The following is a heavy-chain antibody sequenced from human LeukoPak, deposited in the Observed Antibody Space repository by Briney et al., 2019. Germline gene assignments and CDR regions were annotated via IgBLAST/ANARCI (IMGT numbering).Heavy chain of an antibody. CDR1: GFTFSSYA. Sequence: GSLRLSCAASGFTFSSYAMHWVRQAPGKGLEWVAVISYDGSNKYYADSVKGRFTISRDNSKNTLYLQMNSLRAEDTAVYYCARDLGGSYYNPAFYFDYWGQGTLVTVSS. CDR3: ARDLGGSYYNPAFYFDY. D-gene: IGHD1-26*01. CDR2: ISYDGSNK. V-gene: IGHV3-30-3*01. J-gene: IGHJ4*02.